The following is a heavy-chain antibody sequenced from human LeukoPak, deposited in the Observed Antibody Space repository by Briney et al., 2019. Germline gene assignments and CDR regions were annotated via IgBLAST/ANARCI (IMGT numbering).Heavy chain of an antibody. CDR1: GFTFSSYA. CDR2: ISGSGGST. V-gene: IGHV3-23*01. CDR3: AKSLRGGSYPNWFDP. J-gene: IGHJ5*02. Sequence: GGSLRLSCAASGFTFSSYAMSWVRQAPGKGLEWVSAISGSGGSTYYADSVKGRFTISRDNSKNTLYLQMNSLRAEDTAVYYCAKSLRGGSYPNWFDPWGQGTLVTVSS. D-gene: IGHD1-26*01.